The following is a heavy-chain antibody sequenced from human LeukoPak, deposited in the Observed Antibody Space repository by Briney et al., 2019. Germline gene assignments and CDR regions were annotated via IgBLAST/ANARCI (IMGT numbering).Heavy chain of an antibody. CDR3: ARVLDGSGYSSYYYYYMDV. V-gene: IGHV1-18*01. CDR1: GYTFTSYG. D-gene: IGHD3-22*01. Sequence: GASVKVSCKASGYTFTSYGISWVRQAPGQGLEWMGWISAYNGNTNYAQKFQGRVTMTTDTSTSTAYMELRSLRSDDTAVYYCARVLDGSGYSSYYYYYMDVWGKGTTVTVSS. CDR2: ISAYNGNT. J-gene: IGHJ6*03.